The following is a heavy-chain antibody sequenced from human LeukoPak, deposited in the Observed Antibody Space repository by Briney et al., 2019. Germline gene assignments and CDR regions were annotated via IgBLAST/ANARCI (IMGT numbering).Heavy chain of an antibody. CDR3: VRERQNLVLRY. V-gene: IGHV3-7*01. CDR2: INEDGTET. CDR1: GFTFTEYW. Sequence: GGSLRLSCATSGFTFTEYWMTWVRQTPGKGLEWVANINEDGTETYYADSLKGRFTISRDNTKNSLHLQLHSVRDEDTAFFYCVRERQNLVLRYWGQGTLVSVSS. J-gene: IGHJ4*02. D-gene: IGHD1-7*01.